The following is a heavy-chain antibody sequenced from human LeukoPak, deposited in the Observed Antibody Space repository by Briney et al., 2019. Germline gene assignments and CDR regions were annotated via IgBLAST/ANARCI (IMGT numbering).Heavy chain of an antibody. Sequence: SETLSLTCTFSGGSISSSSYYWGWIRQPPGKGLEWIGSIYYSGSTYYNPSLKSRVTISVDTSKNQFSLKLSSVTAADTAVYYCARQGAGGYQYYYYMDVWGKGTTVTVSS. D-gene: IGHD2-8*02. CDR2: IYYSGST. V-gene: IGHV4-39*01. CDR1: GGSISSSSYY. J-gene: IGHJ6*03. CDR3: ARQGAGGYQYYYYMDV.